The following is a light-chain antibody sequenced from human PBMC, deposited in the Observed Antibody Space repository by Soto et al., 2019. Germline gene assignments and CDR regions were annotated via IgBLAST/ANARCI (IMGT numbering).Light chain of an antibody. V-gene: IGLV1-47*01. J-gene: IGLJ2*01. CDR3: AAWGDRLTGVL. CDR2: TNN. Sequence: QAVVTQPPSASGTPGQRVTISCSGSSSDIGSNAVYWYQQLPGTAPKLLIYTNNQRPSGVPDRFSGAKSGTSASLAISGLRSEDEADYYCAAWGDRLTGVLFGGGTKLTVL. CDR1: SSDIGSNA.